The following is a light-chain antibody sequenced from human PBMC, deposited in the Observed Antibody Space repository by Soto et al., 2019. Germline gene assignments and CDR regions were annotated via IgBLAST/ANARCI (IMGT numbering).Light chain of an antibody. J-gene: IGLJ1*01. Sequence: QSALTQPASVSGSPGQSITISCGGTSXDVGAYIYVSWYQQYPGKAPKLIIYEVNNRPSGVSGRFSGSKSDTTAYLTISGLQAEDEADYYCSSYSDSDTKVFGTGTKITVL. CDR1: SXDVGAYIY. V-gene: IGLV2-14*03. CDR2: EVN. CDR3: SSYSDSDTKV.